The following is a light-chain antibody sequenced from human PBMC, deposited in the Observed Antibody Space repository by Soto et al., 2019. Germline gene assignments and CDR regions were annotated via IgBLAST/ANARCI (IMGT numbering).Light chain of an antibody. CDR1: QSVSSSY. Sequence: ENVLTQSPGTLSLSPGERATLSCRASQSVSSSYLAWYQQKPGQAPRLLLCGASSRATGIPDRFSGSGSGTDFTLTISRLEPEDFAVYYCQQYGSSPWAFGQGTKVEIK. CDR3: QQYGSSPWA. J-gene: IGKJ1*01. CDR2: GAS. V-gene: IGKV3-20*01.